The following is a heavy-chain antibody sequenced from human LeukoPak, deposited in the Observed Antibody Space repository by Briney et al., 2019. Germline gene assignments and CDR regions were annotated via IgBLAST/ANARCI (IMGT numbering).Heavy chain of an antibody. J-gene: IGHJ5*02. V-gene: IGHV4-61*02. D-gene: IGHD3-10*01. CDR1: GASISSGSYY. CDR3: ARDVREPGGSVWFGESPRFDP. CDR2: IYTSGST. Sequence: SETLSLTCTVSGASISSGSYYWSWIRQPAGKGLEWIGRIYTSGSTTYNPSLKSRVTISVDTPKNQFSLKLSSVTAADTAVYYCARDVREPGGSVWFGESPRFDPWGQGTLVTVSS.